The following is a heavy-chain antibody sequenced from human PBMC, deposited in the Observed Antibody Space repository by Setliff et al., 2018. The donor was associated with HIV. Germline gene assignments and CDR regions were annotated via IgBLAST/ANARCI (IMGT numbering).Heavy chain of an antibody. Sequence: SETLSLTCTVSGGSVNDFYCNWIRQPPGKGPGWIGYIHSSGSTYYNPSLKSRVTISVDRSKNQFSLKLSSVTAADTAVYYCARAFGSGSYRWFDPRGQGTLVTVSS. V-gene: IGHV4-59*02. CDR3: ARAFGSGSYRWFDP. CDR2: IHSSGST. CDR1: GGSVNDFY. J-gene: IGHJ5*02. D-gene: IGHD3-10*01.